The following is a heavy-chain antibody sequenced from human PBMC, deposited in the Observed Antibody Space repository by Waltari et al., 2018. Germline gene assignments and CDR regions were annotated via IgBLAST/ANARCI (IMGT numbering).Heavy chain of an antibody. J-gene: IGHJ6*02. CDR1: GFTLDDYA. Sequence: EVQLVESGGGLVQPGRSLRLSCAGSGFTLDDYAMHWVRQAPGTGLGWVSGISWNSGSIGYEDSVKGRFTISRDNAKNSLYLQMNSLRAEDTALYYCAKDIFEAAAYYYYGMDVWGQGTTVTVSS. CDR3: AKDIFEAAAYYYYGMDV. D-gene: IGHD3-3*01. CDR2: ISWNSGSI. V-gene: IGHV3-9*01.